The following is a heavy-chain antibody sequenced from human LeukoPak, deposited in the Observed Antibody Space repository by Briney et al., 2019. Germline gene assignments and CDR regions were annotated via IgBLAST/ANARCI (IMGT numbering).Heavy chain of an antibody. V-gene: IGHV1-2*02. Sequence: ASVKVSCKASGYTFTGHFMNWVRQAPEQGLEWTGWIKPKSGATAYAQKFQGRVTMTRDTAINTAYLELSSLTSDDTAVYYCARVREWEEISGAIPDYFDYWGQGTLITVSS. CDR2: IKPKSGAT. D-gene: IGHD3-3*01. J-gene: IGHJ4*02. CDR1: GYTFTGHF. CDR3: ARVREWEEISGAIPDYFDY.